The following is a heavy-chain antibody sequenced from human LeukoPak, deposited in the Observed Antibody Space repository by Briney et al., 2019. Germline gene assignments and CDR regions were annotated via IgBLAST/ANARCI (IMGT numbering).Heavy chain of an antibody. V-gene: IGHV4-39*01. CDR2: IYYSGST. CDR3: ARTSLRGLVGATDY. Sequence: KPSETLSLTCTVSGGSISSSSYYWGWIRQPPGKGLEWIGSIYYSGSTYYNPSLKSRVTISVDTSKNQFSLKLSSVTAADTAVYYCARTSLRGLVGATDYWGQGTLVTVSS. D-gene: IGHD1-26*01. J-gene: IGHJ4*02. CDR1: GGSISSSSYY.